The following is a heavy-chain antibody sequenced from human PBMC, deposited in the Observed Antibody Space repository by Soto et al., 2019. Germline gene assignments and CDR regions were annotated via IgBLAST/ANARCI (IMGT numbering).Heavy chain of an antibody. J-gene: IGHJ4*02. Sequence: SETLCLTCTVSGGSVSSATYYWSWIRQPPGKGLEWIGYIYYSGSTNYNPSLKSRVTISVDTSKNQFSLKLSSVTAADTAVYYCARAGVELATIHFDYWGQGTLVTVSS. CDR1: GGSVSSATYY. D-gene: IGHD5-12*01. V-gene: IGHV4-61*01. CDR2: IYYSGST. CDR3: ARAGVELATIHFDY.